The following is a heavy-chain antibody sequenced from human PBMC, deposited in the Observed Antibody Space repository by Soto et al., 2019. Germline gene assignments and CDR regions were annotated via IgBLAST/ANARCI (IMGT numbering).Heavy chain of an antibody. CDR1: GGSISSSSYY. V-gene: IGHV4-39*01. J-gene: IGHJ5*02. CDR2: IYYSGST. CDR3: ASMVRGVSWFEP. Sequence: SETLSLTCTVSGGSISSSSYYWGWIRQPPGKGLEWIGSIYYSGSTYYNPSLKSRVAISVDTSKNQFSLKLSSVTAADTAVYYCASMVRGVSWFEPWGQGTRVTVSS. D-gene: IGHD3-10*01.